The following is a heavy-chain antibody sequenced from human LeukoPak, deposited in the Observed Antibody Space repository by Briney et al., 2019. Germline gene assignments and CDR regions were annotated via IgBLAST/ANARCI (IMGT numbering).Heavy chain of an antibody. Sequence: SETLSLTCTVSGGSISSSSYYWGWIRQPPGKGLEWIGSIYYSGSTYYNPSLKSRVTISVDTSKNQFSLKLSSVTAADTAVYYCARLNPAAAGTEDPNFDYWGQGTLVTVSS. V-gene: IGHV4-39*07. D-gene: IGHD6-13*01. CDR3: ARLNPAAAGTEDPNFDY. J-gene: IGHJ4*02. CDR1: GGSISSSSYY. CDR2: IYYSGST.